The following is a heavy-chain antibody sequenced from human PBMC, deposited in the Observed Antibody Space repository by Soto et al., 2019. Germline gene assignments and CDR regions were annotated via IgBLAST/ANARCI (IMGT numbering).Heavy chain of an antibody. Sequence: LRLSCAASGFTFSSYDMHWVRQATGKGLEWVSAIGTAGDTYYPGSVKGRFTISRENAKNSLYLQMNSLRAGDTAVYYCARATYDSSGYYYGYWGQGTLVTVSS. D-gene: IGHD3-22*01. CDR3: ARATYDSSGYYYGY. V-gene: IGHV3-13*01. CDR2: IGTAGDT. CDR1: GFTFSSYD. J-gene: IGHJ4*02.